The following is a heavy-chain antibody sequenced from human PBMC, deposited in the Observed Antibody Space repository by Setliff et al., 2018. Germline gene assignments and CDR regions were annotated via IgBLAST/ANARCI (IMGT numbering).Heavy chain of an antibody. CDR2: INHSGGST. V-gene: IGHV3-23*01. Sequence: GGSLRLSCAASGFTFNRFAMSWVRQTPGKGLEWVSAINHSGGSTYYADPVKGRFTISRDNSKNTLYLQMNSLRAEDTAVYYCARDPDTSSKVDVWGRGTLVTVSS. D-gene: IGHD5-18*01. CDR3: ARDPDTSSKVDV. CDR1: GFTFNRFA. J-gene: IGHJ2*01.